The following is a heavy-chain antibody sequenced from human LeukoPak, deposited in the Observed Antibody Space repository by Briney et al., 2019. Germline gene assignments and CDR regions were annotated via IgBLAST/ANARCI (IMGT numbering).Heavy chain of an antibody. V-gene: IGHV4-34*01. D-gene: IGHD6-13*01. J-gene: IGHJ4*02. Sequence: PSETLSLTCAVYGGSFSGYHWSWIRQPPGKGLEWIGEINHSGSTNYNPSLKSRVTISVDTSKNQFSLRLSSVTAADTAVYYCARRAGSSFDYWGQGTLVTVSS. CDR1: GGSFSGYH. CDR3: ARRAGSSFDY. CDR2: INHSGST.